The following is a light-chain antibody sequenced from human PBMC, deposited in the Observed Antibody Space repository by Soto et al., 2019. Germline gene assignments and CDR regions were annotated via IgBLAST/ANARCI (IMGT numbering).Light chain of an antibody. CDR3: QQYNSYPLT. Sequence: DIQMTQSPSTLSASVGDRVTITCRASQSISSWLAWYQQKPGKAPKLLIYKASSLESGVPSRFSGIGSGTEFTLTISSLQPDEFATYYCQQYNSYPLTFGQGTRLEIK. CDR2: KAS. J-gene: IGKJ5*01. CDR1: QSISSW. V-gene: IGKV1-5*03.